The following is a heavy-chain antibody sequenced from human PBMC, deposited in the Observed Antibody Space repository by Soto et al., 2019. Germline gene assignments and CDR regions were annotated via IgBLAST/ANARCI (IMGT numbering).Heavy chain of an antibody. J-gene: IGHJ4*02. V-gene: IGHV4-39*01. Sequence: QLQLQESGPGLVKPSETLSLTCTVSGGSISSSSFCWGWIRQPPGKGLEWIGSMYYSGSTYYSPSLXRRVTISVDTPKIQFSLRLISVTAADTAVYYCASASYGAYDYWGQGTLVTVSS. CDR2: MYYSGST. CDR3: ASASYGAYDY. CDR1: GGSISSSSFC. D-gene: IGHD4-17*01.